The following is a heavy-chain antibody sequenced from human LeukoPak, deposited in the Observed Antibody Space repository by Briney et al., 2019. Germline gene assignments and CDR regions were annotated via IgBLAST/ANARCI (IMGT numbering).Heavy chain of an antibody. Sequence: ASVKVSCKASGYTFTSYGISWVRQAPGQGLEWMGWISAYNGNTNYAQKLQGRVTMTTDTSTSTAYMELSSLRSEDTAVYYCARDPFSATYYYDSSGYMAPQSWGQGTLVTVSS. D-gene: IGHD3-22*01. CDR2: ISAYNGNT. J-gene: IGHJ4*02. V-gene: IGHV1-18*01. CDR1: GYTFTSYG. CDR3: ARDPFSATYYYDSSGYMAPQS.